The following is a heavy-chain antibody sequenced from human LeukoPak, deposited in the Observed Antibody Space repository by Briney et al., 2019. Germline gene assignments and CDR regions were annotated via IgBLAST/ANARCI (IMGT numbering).Heavy chain of an antibody. D-gene: IGHD6-19*01. CDR1: GFTLSTYW. CDR3: ARDLNLYSSGWYDAIDL. Sequence: GGSLRLPCAASGFTLSTYWMTWVRQAPGKGLECVANIKQDESKKNYVDSVNGRFTISRDNAKNSLYLQMNSLRAEDTAMYYCARDLNLYSSGWYDAIDLWGQGTMVTVSS. V-gene: IGHV3-7*01. CDR2: IKQDESKK. J-gene: IGHJ3*01.